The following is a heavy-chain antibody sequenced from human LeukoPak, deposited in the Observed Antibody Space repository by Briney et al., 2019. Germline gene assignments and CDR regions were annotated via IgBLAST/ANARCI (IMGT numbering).Heavy chain of an antibody. CDR3: ARSASSDY. CDR2: ISGSGGST. Sequence: PGGSLRLSCAASGFTFSSYAMSWVRQAPGKGLEWVSAISGSGGSTYYADSVKGRFTISRDNAKNSLFLQMNSLRDEDTAVYYCARSASSDYWGQGTLVTVSS. CDR1: GFTFSSYA. J-gene: IGHJ4*02. D-gene: IGHD1-26*01. V-gene: IGHV3-23*01.